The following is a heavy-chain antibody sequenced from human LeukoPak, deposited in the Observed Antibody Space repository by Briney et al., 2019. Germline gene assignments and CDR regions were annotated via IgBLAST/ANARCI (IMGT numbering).Heavy chain of an antibody. CDR2: IDGRGRYA. J-gene: IGHJ4*02. V-gene: IGHV3-23*01. CDR1: KFAFSSYA. CDR3: AKGSSGYYYYFES. Sequence: GGSLRLSCAASKFAFSSYAMSWVRQAPGKGLEWVSGIDGRGRYAYYRDSVRGRFTISRDNSKKTLDLHMSSLRAEDMAVYYCAKGSSGYYYYFESWGQGTLVTVSS. D-gene: IGHD3-22*01.